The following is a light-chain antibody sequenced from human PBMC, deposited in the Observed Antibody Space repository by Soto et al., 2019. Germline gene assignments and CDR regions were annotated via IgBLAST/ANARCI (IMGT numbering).Light chain of an antibody. CDR2: GAS. CDR3: QQYNDWPPWT. J-gene: IGKJ1*01. CDR1: QGVSNN. V-gene: IGKV3-15*01. Sequence: EIVMTQSPATLSVSPGQRATLSCRASQGVSNNLAWYQQKPGQAPRLLIYGASTRATGIPARFSGSGAGTEFTLTTSSLQSEDLAVYYCQQYNDWPPWTFGQGTKVEIK.